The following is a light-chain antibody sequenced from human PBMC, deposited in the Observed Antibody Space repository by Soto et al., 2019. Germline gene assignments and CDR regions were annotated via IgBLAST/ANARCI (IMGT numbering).Light chain of an antibody. Sequence: DIVLTQSPGTLSLSPGERATLSCRASQSVSSSYLVWYQQKPGQAPRLLIYGASSRATGITDRFSGSGSGTDFTLTISSLEPEDFAVYYCQQYGTSPYTVGQGTKLEIK. J-gene: IGKJ2*01. CDR2: GAS. CDR1: QSVSSSY. V-gene: IGKV3-20*01. CDR3: QQYGTSPYT.